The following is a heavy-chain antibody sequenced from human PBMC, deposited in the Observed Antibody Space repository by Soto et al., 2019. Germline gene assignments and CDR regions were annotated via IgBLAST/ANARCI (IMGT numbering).Heavy chain of an antibody. CDR3: ASMPREYSGYDLGY. J-gene: IGHJ4*02. Sequence: EVQLVESGGGLVKPGGSLRLSCAASGFTFSSYSMNWVRQAPGKGLEWVSSISSSSSYIYYADSVKGQFTISRDNAKNSLYLQMNSLRAEDTAVYYCASMPREYSGYDLGYWGQGTLVTVSS. V-gene: IGHV3-21*01. D-gene: IGHD5-12*01. CDR1: GFTFSSYS. CDR2: ISSSSSYI.